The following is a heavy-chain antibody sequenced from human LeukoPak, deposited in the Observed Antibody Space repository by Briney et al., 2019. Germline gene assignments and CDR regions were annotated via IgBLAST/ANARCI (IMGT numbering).Heavy chain of an antibody. CDR1: GYRFTSYW. J-gene: IGHJ6*04. CDR3: ASSTYYYGSGSYYRDYYYYYGMDV. Sequence: GESLKISCKGSGYRFTSYWISWVRQMPGKGLEWMGRIDPSDSYTNYSPSFQGHVTISADKSISTAYLEWSSLKASDTAMYYCASSTYYYGSGSYYRDYYYYYGMDVWGKGTTVTVSS. V-gene: IGHV5-10-1*01. CDR2: IDPSDSYT. D-gene: IGHD3-10*01.